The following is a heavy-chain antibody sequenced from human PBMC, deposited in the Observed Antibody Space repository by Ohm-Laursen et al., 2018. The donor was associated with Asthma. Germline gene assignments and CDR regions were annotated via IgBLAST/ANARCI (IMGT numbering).Heavy chain of an antibody. CDR2: INHSGST. CDR1: GGSFSGYY. CDR3: ARGARYGSARGAFDI. J-gene: IGHJ3*02. Sequence: SETLSLTWAVYGGSFSGYYWSWIRQPPGKGLEWIGEINHSGSTNYNPSLKSRVTISVDTSKNQFSLKLSSVTAADTAVYYCARGARYGSARGAFDIWGQGTMVTVSS. V-gene: IGHV4-34*01. D-gene: IGHD3-10*01.